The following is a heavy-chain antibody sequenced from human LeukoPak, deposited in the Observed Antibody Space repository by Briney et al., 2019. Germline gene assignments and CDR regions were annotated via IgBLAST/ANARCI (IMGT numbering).Heavy chain of an antibody. J-gene: IGHJ5*02. CDR2: VYYTGSA. D-gene: IGHD5-24*01. CDR1: GGSISSTSYH. Sequence: SSETLSLTCTVSGGSISSTSYHWAWIRQPPGKGLEWIATVYYTGSAYYNPSFKSRVTISVDTSKNQFSLKLSSVTAADTAVYYCARDGGGDGYTWGQGTLVTVSS. CDR3: ARDGGGDGYT. V-gene: IGHV4-39*07.